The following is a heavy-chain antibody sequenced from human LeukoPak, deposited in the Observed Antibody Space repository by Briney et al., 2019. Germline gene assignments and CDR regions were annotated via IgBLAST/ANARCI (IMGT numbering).Heavy chain of an antibody. CDR3: AKGYDILSAYFDY. D-gene: IGHD3-9*01. V-gene: IGHV3-23*01. CDR2: ISGSGGTT. J-gene: IGHJ4*02. Sequence: GGSLRLSCAASGFTFRTYAMGWVRQAPGKGLEWVSGISGSGGTTYFADSVKGRFTIFRDNSKNRMYMQMNSLRAEDTAVYYCAKGYDILSAYFDYWGQGTLVTVSS. CDR1: GFTFRTYA.